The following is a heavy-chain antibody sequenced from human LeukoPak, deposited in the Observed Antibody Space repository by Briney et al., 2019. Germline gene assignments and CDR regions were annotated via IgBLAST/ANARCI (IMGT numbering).Heavy chain of an antibody. CDR1: GYTFTGYY. Sequence: GASVKVSCKASGYTFTGYYMHWVRQAPGQGLEWMGWINPNSGGTNYAQKFQGRVTMTRDTSISTAYMELSRLRSDDTAVYYCARGTLMITFGGVIVIEDYWGQGTLVTVSS. CDR3: ARGTLMITFGGVIVIEDY. V-gene: IGHV1-2*02. J-gene: IGHJ4*02. D-gene: IGHD3-16*02. CDR2: INPNSGGT.